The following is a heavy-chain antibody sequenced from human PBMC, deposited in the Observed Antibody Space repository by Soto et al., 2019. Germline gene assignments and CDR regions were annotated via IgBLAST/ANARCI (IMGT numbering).Heavy chain of an antibody. J-gene: IGHJ6*02. CDR2: LVPKVGSG. CDR3: TSGSRDEGGMDV. D-gene: IGHD2-15*01. V-gene: IGHV1-69*01. Sequence: QVQLVQSGAEMKKPGSSVKVSCKASGGSFSNSAINWVRQAPGERPEWMGGLVPKVGSGNYAQKFRDRVTITADESTSTAYMELRGLRSEDTAVYYCTSGSRDEGGMDVWGQGATVSVSS. CDR1: GGSFSNSA.